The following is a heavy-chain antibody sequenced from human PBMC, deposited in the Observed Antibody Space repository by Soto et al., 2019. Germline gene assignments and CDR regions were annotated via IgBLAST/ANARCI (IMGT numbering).Heavy chain of an antibody. CDR1: GGSISSGDYY. CDR3: ARYDYDNNIYSIDY. J-gene: IGHJ4*02. D-gene: IGHD3-22*01. Sequence: PSETLSLTCTVSGGSISSGDYYWSWIRQPPGKGLEWIGNIYYSGSAYYNPSLSSRVTMSIDTSRNQFSLKLSSVTAADTPVYYCARYDYDNNIYSIDYWGQGALVTAS. CDR2: IYYSGSA. V-gene: IGHV4-30-4*01.